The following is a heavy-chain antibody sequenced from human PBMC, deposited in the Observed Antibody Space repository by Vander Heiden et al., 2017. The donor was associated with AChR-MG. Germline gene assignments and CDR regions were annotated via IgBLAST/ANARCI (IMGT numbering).Heavy chain of an antibody. D-gene: IGHD3-22*01. CDR3: AFSSGYYSEFDY. J-gene: IGHJ4*02. CDR1: GGSISSSSYY. V-gene: IGHV4-39*01. Sequence: QLQLQESGPGLVKPSETLSLTCTVSGGSISSSSYYWGWIRQPPGKGLEWIGSIYYSGSTYYNPSLKSRVTISVDTSKNQFSLKLSSVTAADTAVYYCAFSSGYYSEFDYWGQGTLVTVSS. CDR2: IYYSGST.